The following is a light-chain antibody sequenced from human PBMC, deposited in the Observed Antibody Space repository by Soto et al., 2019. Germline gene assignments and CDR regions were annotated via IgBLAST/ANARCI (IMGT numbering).Light chain of an antibody. Sequence: IQMTQSPSTLSASVGDRVTITCRASQTISNWLAWYQQKPGKAPKLLIYKASTLESAVPSRFSGSGYGKEFTLTISGLQPEDFATYYCQHYKMYSPWTFGQGTKVDIK. CDR1: QTISNW. CDR3: QHYKMYSPWT. J-gene: IGKJ1*01. V-gene: IGKV1-5*03. CDR2: KAS.